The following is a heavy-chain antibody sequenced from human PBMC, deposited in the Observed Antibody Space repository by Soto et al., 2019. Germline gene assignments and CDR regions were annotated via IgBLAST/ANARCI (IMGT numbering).Heavy chain of an antibody. D-gene: IGHD3-3*01. V-gene: IGHV3-23*01. CDR2: INSSGGSP. CDR3: AKAYTIPNYYYYYGMDV. J-gene: IGHJ6*02. CDR1: GFTFSSYG. Sequence: EVQLLESGGGLVQPGGSLRLSCAASGFTFSSYGMSWVRQAPGKGLEWVPAINSSGGSPSNADSAKGRFTISKDNSKNTLYLKMYSMRAEDTAVYYCAKAYTIPNYYYYYGMDVWGQGTTVTVSS.